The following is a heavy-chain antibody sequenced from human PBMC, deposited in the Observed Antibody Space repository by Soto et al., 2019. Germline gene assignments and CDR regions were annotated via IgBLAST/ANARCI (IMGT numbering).Heavy chain of an antibody. Sequence: SGFTFSSYSMNWVRQAPGKGLEWVSSISSSSSYIYYADSVKGRFTISRDNAKNSLYLQMNSLRAEDTAVYYCARDPRTDYYYYYMDVWGKGTTVTVSS. CDR1: GFTFSSYS. V-gene: IGHV3-21*01. CDR3: ARDPRTDYYYYYMDV. J-gene: IGHJ6*03. CDR2: ISSSSSYI.